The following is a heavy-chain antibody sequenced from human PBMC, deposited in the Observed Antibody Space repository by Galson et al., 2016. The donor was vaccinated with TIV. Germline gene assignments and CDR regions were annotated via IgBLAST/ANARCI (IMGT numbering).Heavy chain of an antibody. V-gene: IGHV1-24*01. J-gene: IGHJ4*02. CDR1: GDSLSDLS. D-gene: IGHD2/OR15-2a*01. CDR2: FDPEQHKK. CDR3: ASVAWFPGLSLDN. Sequence: SVKVSCKVSGDSLSDLSMRWVRQAPGKGLEWMGGFDPEQHKKIYAQKLQGRVTMTEDTPTDTAFLELSSLSFEDTAVYYCASVAWFPGLSLDNWGQGTLVIVSS.